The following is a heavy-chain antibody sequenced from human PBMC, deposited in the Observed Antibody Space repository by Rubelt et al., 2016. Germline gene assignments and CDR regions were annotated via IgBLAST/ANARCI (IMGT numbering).Heavy chain of an antibody. CDR3: SRRSMGATSAFDI. CDR2: ISSSSTTI. V-gene: IGHV3-48*01. Sequence: GKGLEWISYISSSSTTIYYADSVKGRFTIPRDNAKNSLYLQMNSLRGEDTAVYYCSRRSMGATSAFDIWGQGTMVAVSS. J-gene: IGHJ3*02. D-gene: IGHD1-26*01.